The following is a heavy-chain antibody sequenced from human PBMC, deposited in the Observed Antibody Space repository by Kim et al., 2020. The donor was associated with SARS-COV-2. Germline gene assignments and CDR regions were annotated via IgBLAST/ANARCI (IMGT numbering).Heavy chain of an antibody. J-gene: IGHJ4*02. D-gene: IGHD3-10*01. V-gene: IGHV3-33*06. Sequence: GESLKISCAASGFNFSNFGMHWVHQAPGKGLEWVSVIWYDGSLKYYGDSVKGRFTVSRDNSKNMMYLQMNSLRGEDTAVYYCAKGVYGSGREGDYWGQGTLLSVSS. CDR3: AKGVYGSGREGDY. CDR1: GFNFSNFG. CDR2: IWYDGSLK.